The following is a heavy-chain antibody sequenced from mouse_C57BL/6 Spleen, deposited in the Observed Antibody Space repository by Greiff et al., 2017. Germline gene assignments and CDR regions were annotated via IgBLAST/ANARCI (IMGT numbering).Heavy chain of an antibody. CDR3: ASIYYYGSAWFAY. CDR1: GYTFTDYY. J-gene: IGHJ3*01. CDR2: INPNNGGT. V-gene: IGHV1-26*01. Sequence: EVQLQQSGPELVKPGASVKISCKASGYTFTDYYMNWVKQSHGKSLEWIGDINPNNGGTSYNQKFKGKATLTVDKSSSTAYMELRSLTSEDSAVYYCASIYYYGSAWFAYGGQGTLVTVSA. D-gene: IGHD1-1*01.